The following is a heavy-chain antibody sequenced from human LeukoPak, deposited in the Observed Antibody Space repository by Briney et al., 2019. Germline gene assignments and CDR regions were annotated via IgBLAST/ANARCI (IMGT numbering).Heavy chain of an antibody. D-gene: IGHD1-26*01. CDR3: AKDRDIVGASPDAFDI. CDR2: ISGGST. CDR1: GFTVSSNE. Sequence: PGGSLRLSCAASGFTVSSNEMSWVRQAPGKGLEWVSSISGGSTYYADSRRGRFTISRDNSKNTLHLQMNSLRAEDAAVYYCAKDRDIVGASPDAFDIWGQGTMVTVSS. V-gene: IGHV3-38-3*01. J-gene: IGHJ3*02.